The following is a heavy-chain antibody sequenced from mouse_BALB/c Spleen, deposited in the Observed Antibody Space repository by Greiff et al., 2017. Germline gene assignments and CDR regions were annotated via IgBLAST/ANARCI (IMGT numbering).Heavy chain of an antibody. CDR1: GYSFTGYY. Sequence: LVKTGASVKISCKASGYSFTGYYMHWVKQSHGKSLEWIGYISCYNGATSYNQKFKGKATFTVDTSSSTAYMQFNSLTSEDSAVYYCARRRYGSSAYYFDYWGQGTTLTVSS. CDR2: ISCYNGAT. V-gene: IGHV1S34*01. J-gene: IGHJ2*01. CDR3: ARRRYGSSAYYFDY. D-gene: IGHD1-1*01.